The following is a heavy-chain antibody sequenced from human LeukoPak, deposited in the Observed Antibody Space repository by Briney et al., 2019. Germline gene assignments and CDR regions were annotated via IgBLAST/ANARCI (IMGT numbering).Heavy chain of an antibody. Sequence: GGSLKISCKGSGFPFTSYWIAGVRPRPGEGMEWSGIIYPDDSDTRYSPPWQGQITISADKTIGTAYLQWSSLQTSDTAMDYCAGRSGSVTGWFDPWGQGTLVTVSS. V-gene: IGHV5-51*01. CDR2: IYPDDSDT. CDR1: GFPFTSYW. D-gene: IGHD3-10*01. CDR3: AGRSGSVTGWFDP. J-gene: IGHJ5*02.